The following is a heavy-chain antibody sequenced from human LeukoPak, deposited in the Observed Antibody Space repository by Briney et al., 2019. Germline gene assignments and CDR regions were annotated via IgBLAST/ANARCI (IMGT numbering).Heavy chain of an antibody. CDR1: GYSLSDMS. CDR3: ASGNEVTLEGFAL. D-gene: IGHD2-8*01. CDR2: SDSEDGDP. Sequence: ASVKVSCKVAGYSLSDMSVHWIRQAPGRGHEWMGSSDSEDGDPVYAQKFEGRLTMTEDTSTDTAYMDLSSLRFEDTAVYYCASGNEVTLEGFALWGQGTMVTVSS. V-gene: IGHV1-24*01. J-gene: IGHJ3*01.